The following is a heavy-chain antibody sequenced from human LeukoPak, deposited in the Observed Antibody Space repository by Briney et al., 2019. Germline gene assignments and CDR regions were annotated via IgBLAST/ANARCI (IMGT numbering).Heavy chain of an antibody. Sequence: ASVKVSCKVSGYTLTELSMHWVRQAPGKGLEWMGGFDPEDGETIYAQKFQGRVTMTEDTSTDKAYMELSSLRSEDTAVYYCATDCRGVGNAFDIWGQGTMVTVSS. CDR1: GYTLTELS. V-gene: IGHV1-24*01. CDR3: ATDCRGVGNAFDI. CDR2: FDPEDGET. D-gene: IGHD3-10*01. J-gene: IGHJ3*02.